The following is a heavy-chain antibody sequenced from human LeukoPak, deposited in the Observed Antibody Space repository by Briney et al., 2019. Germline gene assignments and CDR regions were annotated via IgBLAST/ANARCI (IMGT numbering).Heavy chain of an antibody. D-gene: IGHD4-17*01. CDR1: GSTFIDYY. V-gene: IGHV1-2*02. Sequence: ASVKVSCKTSGSTFIDYYIHWVRQAPGQGLEWMGWINPYSGGTNYAQKFQGRVTMIRDTSISTAYMELNSLRSDDTAVYYCARLGLTVTSDIDWWGQGTLVTVSS. J-gene: IGHJ4*02. CDR3: ARLGLTVTSDIDW. CDR2: INPYSGGT.